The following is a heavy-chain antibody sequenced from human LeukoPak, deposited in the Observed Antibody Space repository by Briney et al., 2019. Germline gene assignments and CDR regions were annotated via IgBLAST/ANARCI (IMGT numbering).Heavy chain of an antibody. D-gene: IGHD3-22*01. V-gene: IGHV1-69*13. CDR1: GGTFSSYA. J-gene: IGHJ3*02. Sequence: SVKVSCKASGGTFSSYAISWVRQAPGQGLEWMGGIIPIFGTANYAQKFQGRVTITADESTSTAYMELSSLRSEDTAVYYCARDSSGYKDAFDIWGQGTMATVSS. CDR3: ARDSSGYKDAFDI. CDR2: IIPIFGTA.